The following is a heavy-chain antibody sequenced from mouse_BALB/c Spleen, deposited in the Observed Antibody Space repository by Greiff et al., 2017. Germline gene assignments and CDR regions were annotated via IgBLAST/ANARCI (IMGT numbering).Heavy chain of an antibody. Sequence: EVKLVESGGGLVKTGGSLKLSCAASGFTFSSYTMSWVRQTPEKRLEWVATISSGGGNTYYPDSVKGRFTISRDNAKNNLYLQMSSLRSEDTALYYCARFVWSYAMDYWGQGTSVTVSS. D-gene: IGHD2-10*02. J-gene: IGHJ4*01. CDR1: GFTFSSYT. CDR2: ISSGGGNT. CDR3: ARFVWSYAMDY. V-gene: IGHV5-9*03.